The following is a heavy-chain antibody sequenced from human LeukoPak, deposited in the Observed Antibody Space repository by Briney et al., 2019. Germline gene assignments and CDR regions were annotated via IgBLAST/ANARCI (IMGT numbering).Heavy chain of an antibody. J-gene: IGHJ4*02. CDR1: GYTFTGYY. Sequence: ASVKVSCKASGYTFTGYYMHWVRQAPGQGLEWMGWISGYNGNSNYAQKFQGRVTMTTDTSTSTAYMELRSLTSDDTAVYYCARDLYDSSGYFDYWGQGTLVTVSS. CDR3: ARDLYDSSGYFDY. V-gene: IGHV1-18*04. D-gene: IGHD3-22*01. CDR2: ISGYNGNS.